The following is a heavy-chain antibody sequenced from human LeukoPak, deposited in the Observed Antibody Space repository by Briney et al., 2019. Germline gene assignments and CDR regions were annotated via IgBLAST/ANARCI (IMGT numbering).Heavy chain of an antibody. D-gene: IGHD2-2*01. V-gene: IGHV1-2*02. CDR1: GYTFTGYY. J-gene: IGHJ3*02. CDR2: INPNSGGT. Sequence: ASVTVSCKASGYTFTGYYMHWVRQAPGQGLEWMGWINPNSGGTKYAQNFQGRVTMTRDTSISTAYTEVSRLRSDDTAVYYCARDLGFCGRTSCFGYDMGGEDTMLTVPA. CDR3: ARDLGFCGRTSCFGYDM.